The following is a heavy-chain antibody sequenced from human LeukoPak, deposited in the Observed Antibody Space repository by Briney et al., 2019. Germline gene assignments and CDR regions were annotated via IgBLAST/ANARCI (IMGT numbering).Heavy chain of an antibody. J-gene: IGHJ4*02. CDR3: KSGGAAPGSFDY. D-gene: IGHD1-1*01. V-gene: IGHV3-7*01. Sequence: GGSLGLSCAASGFTFSRYWMSWMRQAPGKGLEWVANIKYDGSEDYYVDSVKGRFTISRDNAKNTLYLQLNSLRVEDTAVYYCKSGGAAPGSFDYWGQGTLVTVSP. CDR2: IKYDGSED. CDR1: GFTFSRYW.